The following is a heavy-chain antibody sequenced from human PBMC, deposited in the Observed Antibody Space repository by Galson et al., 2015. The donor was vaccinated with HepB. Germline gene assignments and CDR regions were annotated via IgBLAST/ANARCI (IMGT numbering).Heavy chain of an antibody. V-gene: IGHV3-23*01. CDR1: GFTFSNYG. Sequence: SLRLSCAVSGFTFSNYGMNWVRQAPGKGLEWVSGITSDGGTTYYADSVKGRFTISRDHTWSTLYLQMNSLRAEDTAVYYCAKDRQAWLEWYFDSWGQGTLVAVSS. CDR2: ITSDGGTT. CDR3: AKDRQAWLEWYFDS. J-gene: IGHJ4*02. D-gene: IGHD3-3*01.